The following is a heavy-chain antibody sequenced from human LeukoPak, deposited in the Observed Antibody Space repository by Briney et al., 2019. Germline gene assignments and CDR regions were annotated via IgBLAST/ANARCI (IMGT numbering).Heavy chain of an antibody. CDR1: GGSVSSYY. CDR3: ARFHSGPGGWYVLWYFDL. CDR2: TYNSEST. D-gene: IGHD6-19*01. J-gene: IGHJ2*01. V-gene: IGHV4-4*09. Sequence: SETLSLNSTVSGGSVSSYYWSWIRPPPGKGLEGIGYTYNSESTKYNSSLESRVTLSVDTSKKQLFLKLTSVTAEDTAVYYCARFHSGPGGWYVLWYFDLWGRGTLVTVSS.